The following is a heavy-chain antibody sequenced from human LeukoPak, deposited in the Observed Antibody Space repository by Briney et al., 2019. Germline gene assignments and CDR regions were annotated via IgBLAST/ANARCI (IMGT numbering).Heavy chain of an antibody. D-gene: IGHD3-16*01. V-gene: IGHV4-39*07. Sequence: KPSETLSLTCTVSGGSISSSSYYWGWIRQPPGKGLEWIGSIYYSGSTYYNPSLKSRVTISVDTSKNQFSLKLSSVTAADTAVYYCARLRRPDVWGKGTTVTISS. CDR1: GGSISSSSYY. CDR2: IYYSGST. J-gene: IGHJ6*04. CDR3: ARLRRPDV.